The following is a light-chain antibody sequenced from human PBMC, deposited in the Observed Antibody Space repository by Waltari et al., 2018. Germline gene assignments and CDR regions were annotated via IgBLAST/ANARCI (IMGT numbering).Light chain of an antibody. CDR2: DAY. Sequence: DIQMTQSPSSLSASVGARFTITCPASQDISNYLNWYQQKPGKAPKLLIYDAYNLETGVPSRFSGSGSGTDFTFTISSLQPEDIATYYCQQYDNLHMYTFGQGTKLEIK. J-gene: IGKJ2*01. V-gene: IGKV1-33*01. CDR1: QDISNY. CDR3: QQYDNLHMYT.